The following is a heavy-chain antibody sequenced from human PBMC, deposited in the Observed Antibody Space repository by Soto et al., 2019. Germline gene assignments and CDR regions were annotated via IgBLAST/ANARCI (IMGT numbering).Heavy chain of an antibody. CDR1: GGSISSGGYS. J-gene: IGHJ4*02. D-gene: IGHD2-2*01. V-gene: IGHV4-30-2*01. Sequence: SETLSLTCAVSGGSISSGGYSWSWIRQPPGKGLEWIGYMYHSGSTYYNPSLKSRVTISIDRSKNQFSLKLSSVTAADTAVYYCARVPDYSGQAILVTVSS. CDR3: ARVPDY. CDR2: MYHSGST.